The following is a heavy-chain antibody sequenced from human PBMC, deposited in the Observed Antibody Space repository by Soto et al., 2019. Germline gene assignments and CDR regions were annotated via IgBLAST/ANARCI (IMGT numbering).Heavy chain of an antibody. CDR2: IYYSAST. CDR3: ARGLRFLEWLLYLVPWFDP. D-gene: IGHD3-3*01. V-gene: IGHV4-31*03. J-gene: IGHJ5*02. CDR1: GGSISSGAYY. Sequence: SETLSLTCTVSGGSISSGAYYWNWIRQHPGKDLEWIGYIYYSASTYYNPSLQSRVTVSVDTSKNQFSLKLSSVTAADTAVYYCARGLRFLEWLLYLVPWFDPWGQGTLVTVSS.